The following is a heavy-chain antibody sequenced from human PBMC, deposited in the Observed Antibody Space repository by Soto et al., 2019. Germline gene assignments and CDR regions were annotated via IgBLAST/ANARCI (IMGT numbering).Heavy chain of an antibody. D-gene: IGHD6-19*01. CDR3: AKGSECLVPWDFDY. J-gene: IGHJ4*02. CDR2: ISYDETAT. CDR1: GFTFSGYG. V-gene: IGHV3-30*18. Sequence: QVQLVESGGGVVQPGTSLRLSCAASGFTFSGYGVHWVRQAPGKGLEWVATISYDETATYYSDSVKGRFTISRDNSKNTLFLQMNSLRAEDTAMYYCAKGSECLVPWDFDYWGQGTLVTVSS.